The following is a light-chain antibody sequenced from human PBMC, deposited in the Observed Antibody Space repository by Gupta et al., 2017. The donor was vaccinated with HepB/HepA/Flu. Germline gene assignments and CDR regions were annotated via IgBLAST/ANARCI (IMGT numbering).Light chain of an antibody. V-gene: IGKV4-1*01. CDR2: WTS. CDR3: QQDYSIPFT. J-gene: IGKJ3*01. Sequence: DIVMTQSPDSLAVSRGERATIHCQSSQSVLNRPNNKNYLAWYQQKPGQAPKLLVYWTSTRECGVSDRFSGSGSGTDFTLTISSLQAEDVAVYYCQQDYSIPFTFGHGTKVDIK. CDR1: QSVLNRPNNKNY.